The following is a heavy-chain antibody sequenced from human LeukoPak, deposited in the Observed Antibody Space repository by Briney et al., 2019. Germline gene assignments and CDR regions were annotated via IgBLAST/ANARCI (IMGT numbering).Heavy chain of an antibody. D-gene: IGHD3-22*01. CDR1: GYSFTSYW. Sequence: GESLKISCKGSGYSFTSYWIGWVRQMPGKGLEWMGRIDPSDSYTNYSPSFQGHVTISADKSFSTAYLQWSSLKASDTAMYYCARGGYYDIDDYWGQGTLVTVSS. J-gene: IGHJ4*01. CDR3: ARGGYYDIDDY. V-gene: IGHV5-10-1*01. CDR2: IDPSDSYT.